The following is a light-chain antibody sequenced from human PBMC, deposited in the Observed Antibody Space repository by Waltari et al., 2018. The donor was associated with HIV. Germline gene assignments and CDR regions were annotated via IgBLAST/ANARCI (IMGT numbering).Light chain of an antibody. CDR1: SSNIGSYY. Sequence: QSVLTQPPSASGTPGPRVTISCSGSSSNIGSYYVYWYQQLPGTAPKLLIYRNNQRPSGVPDRFSGSKSGTSGSLAISGLRSEDEADYFCAAWSGSLSGVVFGGGTKLTVL. CDR3: AAWSGSLSGVV. CDR2: RNN. J-gene: IGLJ2*01. V-gene: IGLV1-47*01.